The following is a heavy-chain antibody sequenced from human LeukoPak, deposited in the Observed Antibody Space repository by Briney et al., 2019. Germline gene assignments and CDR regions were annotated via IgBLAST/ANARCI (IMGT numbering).Heavy chain of an antibody. CDR1: GYTFTSYG. CDR3: ATEAKSSGYYYVVLRYFQH. D-gene: IGHD3-22*01. Sequence: SVKVSCKASGYTFTSYGISWVRQAPGQGLEWMGRIIPILGIANYAQKFQGRVTITADKSTSTAYMELSSLRSEDTAVYYCATEAKSSGYYYVVLRYFQHWGQGTLVTVSS. V-gene: IGHV1-69*04. J-gene: IGHJ1*01. CDR2: IIPILGIA.